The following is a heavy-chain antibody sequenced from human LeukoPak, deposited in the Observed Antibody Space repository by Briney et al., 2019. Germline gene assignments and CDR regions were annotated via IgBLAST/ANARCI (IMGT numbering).Heavy chain of an antibody. V-gene: IGHV1-69*13. D-gene: IGHD6-13*01. J-gene: IGHJ4*02. CDR1: GDTFSSYA. CDR2: IIPIFGTA. CDR3: ARDGGSSWYLDY. Sequence: SVKVSCKASGDTFSSYAISWVRQAPGQGLEWMGGIIPIFGTANYAQKFQGRVTITADESTSTAYMELSSLRSEDTAVYYCARDGGSSWYLDYWGQGTLVTVSS.